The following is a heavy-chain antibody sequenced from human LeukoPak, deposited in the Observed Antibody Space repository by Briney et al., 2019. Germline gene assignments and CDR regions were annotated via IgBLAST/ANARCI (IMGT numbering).Heavy chain of an antibody. Sequence: GGSLSLSCAASGFTFSSYSMNWVRQAPGKGLEWVSSISSSSSYIYYADSVKGRFTISRDNAKNSLYLQMNSLRAEDTAVYYCARVSGSGSIAFDIWGQGTMVTVSS. CDR2: ISSSSSYI. CDR3: ARVSGSGSIAFDI. J-gene: IGHJ3*02. V-gene: IGHV3-21*01. D-gene: IGHD3-10*01. CDR1: GFTFSSYS.